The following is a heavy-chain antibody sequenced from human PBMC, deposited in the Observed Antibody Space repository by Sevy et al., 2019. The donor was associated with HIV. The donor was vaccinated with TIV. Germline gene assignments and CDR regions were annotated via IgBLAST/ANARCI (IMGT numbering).Heavy chain of an antibody. V-gene: IGHV3-7*03. Sequence: GGSLRLSCAASGFSLNSYWMSWVRQAPGKGLEWVANIKQDGSVKYYVDSVKGRFTISRDDSKNSLYLQLNSLRAEDTAIYYCARRYDSSGYFDYWGQGTLVTVSS. J-gene: IGHJ4*02. D-gene: IGHD3-22*01. CDR3: ARRYDSSGYFDY. CDR2: IKQDGSVK. CDR1: GFSLNSYW.